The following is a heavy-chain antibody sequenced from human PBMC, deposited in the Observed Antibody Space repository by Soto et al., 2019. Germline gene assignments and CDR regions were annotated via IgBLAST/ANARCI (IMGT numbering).Heavy chain of an antibody. D-gene: IGHD4-17*01. CDR2: IYWDDDK. J-gene: IGHJ3*02. CDR3: AHRVITTVTKGDAFDI. Sequence: QITLKESGPTLVKPTQTLTLTCTFSGFSLSTSGVGVGWIRQPPGEALEWLALIYWDDDKRYSPSLKSRLTITKDTFKNQVVLTMTNMDPVDTATYYCAHRVITTVTKGDAFDIWGQGTMVTVSS. V-gene: IGHV2-5*02. CDR1: GFSLSTSGVG.